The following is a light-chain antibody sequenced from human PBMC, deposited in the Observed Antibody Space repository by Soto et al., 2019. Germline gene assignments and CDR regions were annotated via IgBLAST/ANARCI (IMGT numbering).Light chain of an antibody. V-gene: IGLV2-23*03. CDR3: CSYAGSSTFEGVV. CDR1: SSDVGSYNL. Sequence: QSVLTQPASVSGSPRQSITISCTGTSSDVGSYNLVSWFQQHPGKAPKLMIYEGSKRPSGVSNRFSGSKSGNTASLTISGLQAEDEADYYCCSYAGSSTFEGVVFGGGTKLTVL. J-gene: IGLJ2*01. CDR2: EGS.